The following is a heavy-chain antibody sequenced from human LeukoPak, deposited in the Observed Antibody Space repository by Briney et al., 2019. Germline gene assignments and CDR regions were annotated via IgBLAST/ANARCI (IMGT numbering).Heavy chain of an antibody. J-gene: IGHJ4*02. Sequence: GGSLRLSCAASGFTFSNYWMHWVRHAPGKGLVYVSRINSDGSSANYADSVQGRFTISRDNAKNTLYLEMNSLRADDTAVYYRARPVTGTYAPLEYWGQGTLVTVSS. CDR2: INSDGSSA. CDR1: GFTFSNYW. D-gene: IGHD1-1*01. CDR3: ARPVTGTYAPLEY. V-gene: IGHV3-74*01.